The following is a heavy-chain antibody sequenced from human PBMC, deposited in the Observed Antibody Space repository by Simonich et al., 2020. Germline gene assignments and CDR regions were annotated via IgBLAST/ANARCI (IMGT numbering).Heavy chain of an antibody. J-gene: IGHJ3*02. V-gene: IGHV4-34*01. CDR3: ARGKGWKNAFDI. Sequence: QVQLKQWGAGLLKPSETLSLTCAVYGGSFSGYYWSWIRQPPGKGLAWIGEINHSGSPNYNPSLKSRVTISVDTSKNQFSLKLSSVTAADTAVYYCARGKGWKNAFDIWGQGTMVTVSS. CDR1: GGSFSGYY. CDR2: INHSGSP. D-gene: IGHD1-1*01.